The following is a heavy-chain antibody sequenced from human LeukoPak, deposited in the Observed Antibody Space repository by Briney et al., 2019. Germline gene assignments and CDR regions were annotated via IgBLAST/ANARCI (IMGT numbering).Heavy chain of an antibody. CDR1: GFTFSSYA. V-gene: IGHV3-23*01. CDR3: AKVTVTKSASGYFDY. Sequence: GGSLRLSCAASGFTFSSYAMNWVRQTPGKGLEWVSAISGSGGSTYYADSVKGQFTISGDNSKNTLYLQMNSLRAEDTAVYYCAKVTVTKSASGYFDYWGQGTLVTVSS. CDR2: ISGSGGST. J-gene: IGHJ4*02. D-gene: IGHD4-17*01.